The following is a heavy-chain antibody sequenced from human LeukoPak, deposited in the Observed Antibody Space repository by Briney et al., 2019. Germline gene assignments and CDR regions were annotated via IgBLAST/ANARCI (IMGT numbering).Heavy chain of an antibody. J-gene: IGHJ4*02. Sequence: GGSLRLSCAASGFTFSSYSMNWVRQAPGKGLEWVSSISGTGSDTYYTDSLKGRFTVSRDNAKNSLYLQMNSPRAEDTAVYYCARDVYRIFDYWGLGTLVTVSS. D-gene: IGHD1-14*01. CDR3: ARDVYRIFDY. CDR1: GFTFSSYS. CDR2: ISGTGSDT. V-gene: IGHV3-21*01.